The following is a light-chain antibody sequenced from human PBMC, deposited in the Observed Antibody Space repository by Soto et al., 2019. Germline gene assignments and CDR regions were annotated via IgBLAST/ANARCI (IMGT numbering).Light chain of an antibody. CDR2: GAS. Sequence: EIAMTQSPATPSVSPGERATLSCRASQSVSSNLAWYQQKPGQAPRLLIYGASTRATGIPARFSGSGSGTEFTLTISSLQSEDFAVYYCQQYNNWPPLTFSGGTKVEIK. CDR3: QQYNNWPPLT. J-gene: IGKJ4*01. V-gene: IGKV3-15*01. CDR1: QSVSSN.